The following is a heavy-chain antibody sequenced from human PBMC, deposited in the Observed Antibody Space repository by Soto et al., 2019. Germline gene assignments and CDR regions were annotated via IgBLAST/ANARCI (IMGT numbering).Heavy chain of an antibody. CDR3: AREVSGLGYCSSTSCPYYYYGMDV. D-gene: IGHD2-2*01. V-gene: IGHV1-18*01. Sequence: ASVKVSCKASGYTFTSYGISWVRQAPGQGLEWMGWISAYNGNTNYAQKLQGRVTMTTDTSTSTAYMELRSLRSDDTAVYYCAREVSGLGYCSSTSCPYYYYGMDVWGQGTTVTVS. CDR1: GYTFTSYG. CDR2: ISAYNGNT. J-gene: IGHJ6*02.